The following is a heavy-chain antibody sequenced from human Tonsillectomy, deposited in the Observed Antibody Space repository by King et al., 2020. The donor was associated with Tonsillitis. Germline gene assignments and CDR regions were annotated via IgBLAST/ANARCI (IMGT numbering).Heavy chain of an antibody. CDR3: AKGTCSSTSCNHPSYYYYYYGMDV. CDR1: GFTFRSYG. D-gene: IGHD2-2*01. Sequence: VQLVESGGGVVQPGRSLRLSCAASGFTFRSYGMHWVRQAPGKGLEWVAVISYDGSNKYYADSVKGRFTISRDNSKNTLYLQMNSLRAEDTAVYYCAKGTCSSTSCNHPSYYYYYYGMDVWGQGTTVTVSS. CDR2: ISYDGSNK. J-gene: IGHJ6*02. V-gene: IGHV3-30*18.